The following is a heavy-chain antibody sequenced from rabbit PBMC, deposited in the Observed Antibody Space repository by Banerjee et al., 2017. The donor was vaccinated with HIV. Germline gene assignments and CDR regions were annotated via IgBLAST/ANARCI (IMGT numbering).Heavy chain of an antibody. Sequence: QEQLVESGGGLVKPEGSLTLTCTTSGFSFSSGYCMCWVRQTPGKGLEWIACIDAGSSGSTYYASWAKGRFTISKTSSTTVTLQMTSLTAADTATYFSARSGSTYGSSQLYLWGQGTLVTVS. CDR2: IDAGSSGST. D-gene: IGHD4-2*01. V-gene: IGHV1S45*01. CDR1: GFSFSSGYC. J-gene: IGHJ3*01. CDR3: ARSGSTYGSSQLYL.